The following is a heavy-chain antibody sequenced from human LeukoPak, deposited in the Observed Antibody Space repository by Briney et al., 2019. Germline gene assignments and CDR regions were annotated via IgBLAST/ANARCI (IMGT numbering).Heavy chain of an antibody. J-gene: IGHJ5*02. CDR1: GASISSGSYY. Sequence: SETLSLTCTGSGASISSGSYYWSWIRQPDGKGLEWIGRSYIRGSTDYNPSLKSRVTISVDTSKNQFSLKLNSVTAADTAVYYCARIGYGSGSPTNLWGQGTLVTVSS. V-gene: IGHV4-61*02. D-gene: IGHD3-10*01. CDR3: ARIGYGSGSPTNL. CDR2: SYIRGST.